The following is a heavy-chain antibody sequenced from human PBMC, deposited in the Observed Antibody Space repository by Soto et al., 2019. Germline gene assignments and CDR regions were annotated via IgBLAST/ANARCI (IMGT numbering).Heavy chain of an antibody. J-gene: IGHJ4*02. CDR1: GFSLSTSGVG. Sequence: QITLKESGLTLVKPTQTLTLTCTFSGFSLSTSGVGVGWIRQPPGKALEWLALIYWNDDKRYSPSLKSRLTITKDTSKNQVVLTMTNMDPVDTATYYCAHLIQYYGSGSYYNLDYWGQGTLVTVSS. CDR2: IYWNDDK. V-gene: IGHV2-5*01. CDR3: AHLIQYYGSGSYYNLDY. D-gene: IGHD3-10*01.